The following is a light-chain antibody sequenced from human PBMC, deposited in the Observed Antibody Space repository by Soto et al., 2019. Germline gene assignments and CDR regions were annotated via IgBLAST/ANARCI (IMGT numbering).Light chain of an antibody. CDR2: EAS. V-gene: IGKV1-5*01. Sequence: DNQMTKSPSTLSSCVGDRVTIACRASQSISGWSTWYQQKPGKAPKLLIYEASSLESGVPSRFSGSGSGTEFTLTISRLQPDDFASHYSQLSTSNPNTFSQGTRLE. CDR3: QLSTSNPNT. J-gene: IGKJ5*01. CDR1: QSISGW.